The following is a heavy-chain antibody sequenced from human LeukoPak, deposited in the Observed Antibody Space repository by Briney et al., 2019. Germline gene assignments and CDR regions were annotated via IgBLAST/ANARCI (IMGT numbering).Heavy chain of an antibody. V-gene: IGHV5-51*01. Sequence: GESLKISCKGSGYSFTTYWIGWVRQMPGKGLEWMGIIDPGDSHTRYSPSFQGQVTISSDKSISTAYLQWSSLKASDTAMYYCARLSDDSSRYIDVWGKGTTVTVSS. D-gene: IGHD6-6*01. J-gene: IGHJ6*03. CDR1: GYSFTTYW. CDR2: IDPGDSHT. CDR3: ARLSDDSSRYIDV.